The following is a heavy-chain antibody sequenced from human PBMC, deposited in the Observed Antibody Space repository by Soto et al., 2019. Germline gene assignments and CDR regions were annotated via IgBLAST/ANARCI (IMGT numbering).Heavy chain of an antibody. J-gene: IGHJ4*02. V-gene: IGHV1-69*01. D-gene: IGHD3-22*01. CDR3: ASQRVGYDSSGVLFDY. CDR1: GGTFSSYA. CDR2: IIPIFGTA. Sequence: QLQLVQSGSEVKKPGSSVKVACKASGGTFSSYAISWVRQAPGQGLEWVGGIIPIFGTANYAQKFQGRVTITADESTSKAYMELSRLRSEDTAVYYCASQRVGYDSSGVLFDYWGQGNLGTVSS.